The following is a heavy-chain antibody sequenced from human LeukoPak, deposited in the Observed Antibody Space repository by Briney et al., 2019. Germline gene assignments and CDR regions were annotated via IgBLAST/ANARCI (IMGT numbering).Heavy chain of an antibody. CDR3: ARDFSPGTGTTG. CDR1: GFTFSSYS. J-gene: IGHJ4*02. D-gene: IGHD1-1*01. V-gene: IGHV3-21*01. Sequence: GGSLRLSCAASGFTFSSYSTNWVRQAPGKGLEWVSSISSSSSYIYYADSVKGRFTISRDNAKNSLYLQMNSLRAEDTAVYYCARDFSPGTGTTGWGQGTLVTVSS. CDR2: ISSSSSYI.